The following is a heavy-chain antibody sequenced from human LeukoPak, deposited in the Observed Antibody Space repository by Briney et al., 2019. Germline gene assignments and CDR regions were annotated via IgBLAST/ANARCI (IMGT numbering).Heavy chain of an antibody. CDR3: AATYYYDSSGYYYNWFDP. Sequence: SVKVSCKASGFTFTSPAMQWVRQARGQRLEWIGWIVVGSGNTNYAQKFQERVTITRDMSTSTAYMELSSLRSEDTAVYYCAATYYYDSSGYYYNWFDPWGQGTLVTVSS. J-gene: IGHJ5*02. V-gene: IGHV1-58*02. CDR2: IVVGSGNT. D-gene: IGHD3-22*01. CDR1: GFTFTSPA.